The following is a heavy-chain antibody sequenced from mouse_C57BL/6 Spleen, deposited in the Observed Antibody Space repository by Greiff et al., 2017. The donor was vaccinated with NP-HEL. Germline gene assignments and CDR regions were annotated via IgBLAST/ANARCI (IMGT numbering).Heavy chain of an antibody. J-gene: IGHJ1*03. Sequence: EVQVVESGPELVKPGASVKISCKASGYSFTGYYMHWVKQSHGNILDWIGYIYPYNGVSSYNQKFKGKATLTVDKSSSTAYMELRSLTSEDSAVYYCARLMITDWYFDVWGTGTTVTVSS. V-gene: IGHV1-31*01. D-gene: IGHD2-4*01. CDR3: ARLMITDWYFDV. CDR1: GYSFTGYY. CDR2: IYPYNGVS.